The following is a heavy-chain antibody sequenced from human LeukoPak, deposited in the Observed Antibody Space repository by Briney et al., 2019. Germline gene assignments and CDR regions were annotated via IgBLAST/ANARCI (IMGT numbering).Heavy chain of an antibody. CDR2: INPNSGGT. V-gene: IGHV1-2*02. Sequence: ASVKVSCKASGYTFTGYYMHWVRQAPGQGLEWMGWINPNSGGTNYAQKFQGRVTMTRDTSISTAYMELSWLRSDDTAVYYCARASSGWGGFDYWGQGTLVTVSS. J-gene: IGHJ4*02. D-gene: IGHD6-19*01. CDR1: GYTFTGYY. CDR3: ARASSGWGGFDY.